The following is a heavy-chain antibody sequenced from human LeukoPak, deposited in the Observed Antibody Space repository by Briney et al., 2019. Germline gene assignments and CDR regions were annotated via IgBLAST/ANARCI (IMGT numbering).Heavy chain of an antibody. Sequence: SETLSLTCTVSGGSISSGSYYWSWIRQPAGKGLEWLGRIYTSGSTNYNPSLKSRVTISVDTSKNQFSLKLSSVTAADTAVYYCARGSGSSSWYYFDYWGQGTLVTVSS. CDR3: ARGSGSSSWYYFDY. CDR2: IYTSGST. J-gene: IGHJ4*02. D-gene: IGHD6-13*01. V-gene: IGHV4-61*02. CDR1: GGSISSGSYY.